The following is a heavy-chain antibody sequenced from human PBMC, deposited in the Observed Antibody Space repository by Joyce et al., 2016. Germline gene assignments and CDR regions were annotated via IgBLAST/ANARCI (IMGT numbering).Heavy chain of an antibody. CDR2: ISDDGRDY. J-gene: IGHJ4*02. V-gene: IGHV3-30*01. Sequence: QVQLLQSGGGVVQPERSLRLSCVASGFIFTDYALHWVRQAPGTGLEGVAVISDDGRDYYYADSVEGRFTISRDNSKNTFHLQMNSLRIEDTAIYYCARVAWGSYRAAYFDYWGQGVLVTVSS. CDR1: GFIFTDYA. CDR3: ARVAWGSYRAAYFDY. D-gene: IGHD3-16*02.